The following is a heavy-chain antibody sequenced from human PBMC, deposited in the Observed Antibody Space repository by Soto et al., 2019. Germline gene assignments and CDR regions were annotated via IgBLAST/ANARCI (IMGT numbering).Heavy chain of an antibody. CDR1: GFTFNNYG. CDR2: VAYDGTNK. Sequence: GGSLRLSCATSGFTFNNYGIHWVRQAPGKGLEWVAVVAYDGTNKYYADSVKGRFTISRDNSKNTLYLQMNSLRPDDTAVYYCAKDQTGAHYYYYYMDVWGKGTTVTVSS. V-gene: IGHV3-30*18. D-gene: IGHD1-1*01. J-gene: IGHJ6*03. CDR3: AKDQTGAHYYYYYMDV.